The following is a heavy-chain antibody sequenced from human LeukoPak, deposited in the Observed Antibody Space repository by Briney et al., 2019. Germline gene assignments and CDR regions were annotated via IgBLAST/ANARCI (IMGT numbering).Heavy chain of an antibody. CDR2: ISYYGSNK. J-gene: IGHJ4*02. V-gene: IGHV3-30*01. D-gene: IGHD3-3*01. Sequence: GSSLRLSCAASGFTFSSYAMHWVRQAPGKALEWVAVISYYGSNKYYADSVKGRFTISRDNSKTTLYLQMNSLRAEDTAVYYCARAGITIFTGSYFDYWGQGALVTVSS. CDR3: ARAGITIFTGSYFDY. CDR1: GFTFSSYA.